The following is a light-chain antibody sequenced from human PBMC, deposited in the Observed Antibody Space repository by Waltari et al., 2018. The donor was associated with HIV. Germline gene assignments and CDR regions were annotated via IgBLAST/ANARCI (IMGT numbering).Light chain of an antibody. CDR2: GAS. CDR1: QSVNYN. V-gene: IGKV3-15*01. CDR3: QQYNNWPLT. J-gene: IGKJ4*01. Sequence: EVVMTQSPATLSVSPGEGATLSCGASQSVNYNLAWYQQKPGQAPRRLLYGASNRATGIPARFSGSGSGTEFTLTITSLQSEDFTVYYCQQYNNWPLTFGGGTKVEIK.